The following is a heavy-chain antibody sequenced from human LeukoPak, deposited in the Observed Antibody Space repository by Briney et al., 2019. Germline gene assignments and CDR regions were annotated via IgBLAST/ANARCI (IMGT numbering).Heavy chain of an antibody. CDR3: ARERDTSMVALDS. D-gene: IGHD5-18*01. CDR1: GFTFSSYS. J-gene: IGHJ4*02. V-gene: IGHV3-21*06. CDR2: ITSNIYT. Sequence: PGGSLRLSCAASGFTFSSYSLNWVRQAPGKGLEWVSCITSNIYTYYADSVRGRFTISRDNSQNSVNLVMNSLRAEDTAVYYCARERDTSMVALDSWGQGTLVTVSS.